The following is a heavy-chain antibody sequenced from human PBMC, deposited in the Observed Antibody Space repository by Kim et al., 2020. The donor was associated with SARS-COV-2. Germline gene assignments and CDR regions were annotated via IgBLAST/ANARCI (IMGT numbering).Heavy chain of an antibody. CDR2: IIPILGIA. V-gene: IGHV1-69*04. CDR3: ARLDVDTAMGYYYYGMDV. D-gene: IGHD5-18*01. CDR1: GGTFSSYA. Sequence: SVKFSCKASGGTFSSYAISWVRQAPGQGLEWMGRIIPILGIANYAQKFQGRVTITADKSTSTAYMELRSLRSEDTAMYYCARLDVDTAMGYYYYGMDVW. J-gene: IGHJ6*01.